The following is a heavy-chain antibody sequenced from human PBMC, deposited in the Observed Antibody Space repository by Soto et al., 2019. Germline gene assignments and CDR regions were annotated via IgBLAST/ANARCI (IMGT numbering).Heavy chain of an antibody. Sequence: SVKVSFKASGDTFSNYAICWVRQAPGQGLEWIGGIIPILGSANYAQKFQGRVTISADGSTNTANLELSSLRSEDTAVYYCARFKVGTTTDYYYGMDVWGQGTTVTVSS. CDR3: ARFKVGTTTDYYYGMDV. J-gene: IGHJ6*02. D-gene: IGHD1-26*01. V-gene: IGHV1-69*13. CDR2: IIPILGSA. CDR1: GDTFSNYA.